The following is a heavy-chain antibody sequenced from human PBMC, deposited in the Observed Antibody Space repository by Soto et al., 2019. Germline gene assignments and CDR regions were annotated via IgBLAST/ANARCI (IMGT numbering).Heavy chain of an antibody. D-gene: IGHD2-21*02. J-gene: IGHJ5*02. Sequence: QVQLVESGGGVVQPGRSLRLSCAASGFTFSSYAMHWVRQAPGKGLEWVAVISYDGSNKYYADSVKGRFTISRDNSKNPRYLQMNSLRAEDTAVYYCARGIGLVVTARPVDPWGQGTLVTVSS. V-gene: IGHV3-30-3*01. CDR1: GFTFSSYA. CDR3: ARGIGLVVTARPVDP. CDR2: ISYDGSNK.